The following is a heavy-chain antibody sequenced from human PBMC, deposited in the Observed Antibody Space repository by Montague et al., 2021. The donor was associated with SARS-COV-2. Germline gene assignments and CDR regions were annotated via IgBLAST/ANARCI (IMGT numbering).Heavy chain of an antibody. CDR1: NASFDNYY. D-gene: IGHD2-15*01. CDR2: IHYSGRT. Sequence: SETLSLICTVSNASFDNYYWSWVRQSPGKGLEYIGYIHYSGRTNYNPSLRSRVTISIDTSKNQFSLKLMSVTAAETAIYFCARRIVTYCWYFDLWGRGTLVTVSS. J-gene: IGHJ2*01. V-gene: IGHV4-59*01. CDR3: ARRIVTYCWYFDL.